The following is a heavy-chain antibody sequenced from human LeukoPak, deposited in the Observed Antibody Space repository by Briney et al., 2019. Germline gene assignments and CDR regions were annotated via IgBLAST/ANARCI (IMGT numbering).Heavy chain of an antibody. D-gene: IGHD3-3*01. V-gene: IGHV1-18*01. CDR2: ISAYNGKT. CDR3: ARVRLYDFWSGYYQYYFDY. J-gene: IGHJ4*02. Sequence: ALVKVSCKASGYTFTSYGISWVRQAPGQGLEWMGWISAYNGKTNYAQKLQGRVTMTTDTSTSTAYMELRSLRSDDTAVYYCARVRLYDFWSGYYQYYFDYWGQGTLVTVSS. CDR1: GYTFTSYG.